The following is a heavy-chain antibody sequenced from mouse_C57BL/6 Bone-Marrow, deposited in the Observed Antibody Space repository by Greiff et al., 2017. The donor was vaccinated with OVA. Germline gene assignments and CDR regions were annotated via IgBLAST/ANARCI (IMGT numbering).Heavy chain of an antibody. CDR1: GYTFTSYW. J-gene: IGHJ2*01. V-gene: IGHV1-5*01. CDR3: TREEGEKDYLDY. CDR2: IYPGNSDT. Sequence: VQLKQSGTVLARPGASVKMSCKTSGYTFTSYWMHWVKQRPGQGLEWIGAIYPGNSDTSYNQKFKGKAKLTAVTSASTAYMVLSRLTNEDCAVDDCTREEGEKDYLDYWGKGTTLTVSS.